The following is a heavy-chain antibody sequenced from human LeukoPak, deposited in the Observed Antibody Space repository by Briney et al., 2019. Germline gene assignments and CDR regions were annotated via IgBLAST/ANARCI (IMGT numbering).Heavy chain of an antibody. CDR2: INPNSGGT. CDR1: GYTFTGYY. J-gene: IGHJ5*02. V-gene: IGHV1-2*06. CDR3: ARDPRLKQLVLRGGFDP. D-gene: IGHD6-13*01. Sequence: ASVKVSCKASGYTFTGYYMHLVRQAPGQGLEWMGRINPNSGGTNYAQKFQGRVTMTRDTSISTAYMELSRLRSDDTAVYYCARDPRLKQLVLRGGFDPWGQGTLVTVSS.